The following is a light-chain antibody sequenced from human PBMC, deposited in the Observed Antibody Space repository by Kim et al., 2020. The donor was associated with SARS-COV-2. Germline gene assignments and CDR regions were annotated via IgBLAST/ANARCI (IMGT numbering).Light chain of an antibody. V-gene: IGLV3-19*01. CDR1: SLRSYY. CDR3: NPRGRYDNVL. J-gene: IGLJ2*01. Sequence: SSELTQDPAVSVALGQTVRITCQGDSLRSYYATWYQQKPGQAPIVVIYGKNNRPSGIPDRFSGSSSGDTASLTITGTQAGDEADYHCNPRGRYDNVLFGG. CDR2: GKN.